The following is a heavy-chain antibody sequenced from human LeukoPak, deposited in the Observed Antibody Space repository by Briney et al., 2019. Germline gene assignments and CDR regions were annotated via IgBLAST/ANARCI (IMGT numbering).Heavy chain of an antibody. D-gene: IGHD2-8*02. J-gene: IGHJ3*02. CDR1: GFTFDDYA. V-gene: IGHV3-9*03. CDR3: AKGEFVASDFTGAFDI. CDR2: ISWNSGSI. Sequence: PGRSLRLSCAASGFTFDDYAMHWVRQAPGKGLEWVSGISWNSGSIGYADSVKGRFTISRDNAKNSLYLQMNSLRAEDMALYYCAKGEFVASDFTGAFDIWGQGTMVTVSS.